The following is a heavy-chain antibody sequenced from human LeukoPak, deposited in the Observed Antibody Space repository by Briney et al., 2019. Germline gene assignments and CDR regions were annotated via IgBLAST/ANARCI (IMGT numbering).Heavy chain of an antibody. V-gene: IGHV3-21*01. J-gene: IGHJ4*02. D-gene: IGHD6-25*01. CDR1: GFTFSSYS. Sequence: GGSLRLSCAASGFTFSSYSMNWVRQAPGKGLEWVSSISSSSSYIYYADSVKGRFTISRDNAQNSLSLQMNSLSADDTAVYYCARLGATSSGKYYFDYWGQGTLVTVSS. CDR3: ARLGATSSGKYYFDY. CDR2: ISSSSSYI.